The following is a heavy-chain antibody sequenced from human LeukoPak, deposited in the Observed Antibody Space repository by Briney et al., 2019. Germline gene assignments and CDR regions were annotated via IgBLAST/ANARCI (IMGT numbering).Heavy chain of an antibody. Sequence: GGSLRLSCAASGFTFSSYGMHWVRQAPGKGLEWVAVISYDGSNKYYADSVKGRFTISRDNSKNTLYLQMNSLRAEDTAVYYCAKIWGDYRRDYFDYWGQGTLVTVSS. D-gene: IGHD4-11*01. CDR1: GFTFSSYG. J-gene: IGHJ4*02. CDR3: AKIWGDYRRDYFDY. V-gene: IGHV3-30*18. CDR2: ISYDGSNK.